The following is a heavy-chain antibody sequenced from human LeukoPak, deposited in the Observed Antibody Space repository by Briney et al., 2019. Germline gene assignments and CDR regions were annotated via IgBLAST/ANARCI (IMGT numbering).Heavy chain of an antibody. D-gene: IGHD3-3*01. CDR3: AKGGLGYYDFWSGYRDYFDY. CDR2: ISGSGGST. V-gene: IGHV3-23*01. CDR1: GFTFSSYA. Sequence: GGSLRLSCAASGFTFSSYAMSWVRQAPGKGLEWVSAISGSGGSTYYADSVKGRFTISRDSSKNTLYLQMNSLRAEDTAVYYCAKGGLGYYDFWSGYRDYFDYWGQGTLVTVSS. J-gene: IGHJ4*02.